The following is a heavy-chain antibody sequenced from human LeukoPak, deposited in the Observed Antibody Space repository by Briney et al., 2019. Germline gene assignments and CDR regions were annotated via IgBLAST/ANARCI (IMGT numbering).Heavy chain of an antibody. CDR3: ARVASGYDYGYYYYYMDV. D-gene: IGHD5-12*01. J-gene: IGHJ6*03. Sequence: ASVKVSCKASGYTFTSYGISWVRQAPGQGLEWMGWISAYNGNTNYAQKLQGRVTMTTDTSTSTAYMELRSLRSDDTAVYYCARVASGYDYGYYYYYMDVWGKGTTVTVSS. CDR2: ISAYNGNT. V-gene: IGHV1-18*01. CDR1: GYTFTSYG.